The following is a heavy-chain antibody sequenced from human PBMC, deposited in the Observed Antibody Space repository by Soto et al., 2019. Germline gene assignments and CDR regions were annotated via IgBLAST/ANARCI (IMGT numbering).Heavy chain of an antibody. Sequence: PGGSLRLSCAASGFTFSSYSMNWVRQAPGKGLEWVSYISSSSSTIYYADSVKGRFTISRDNAKNSLYLQMNSLRDEDTAVYYCARDKLRYFDWLLHYYYYYGMDVWGQGTTVTVSS. CDR2: ISSSSSTI. D-gene: IGHD3-9*01. CDR3: ARDKLRYFDWLLHYYYYYGMDV. J-gene: IGHJ6*02. CDR1: GFTFSSYS. V-gene: IGHV3-48*02.